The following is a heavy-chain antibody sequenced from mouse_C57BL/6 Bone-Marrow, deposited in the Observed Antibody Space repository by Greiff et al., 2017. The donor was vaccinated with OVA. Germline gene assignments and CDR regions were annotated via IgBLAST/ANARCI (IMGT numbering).Heavy chain of an antibody. V-gene: IGHV1-75*01. CDR1: GYTFTDYY. CDR2: IFPGSGST. Sequence: VKLVESGPELVKPGASVKISCKASGYTFTDYYINWVKQRPGQGLEWIGWIFPGSGSTYYNEKFKGKATLTVDKSSSTAYMLLSSLTSEDSAVYFCAREGWLRRNWFAYWGQGTLVTVSA. CDR3: AREGWLRRNWFAY. J-gene: IGHJ3*01. D-gene: IGHD2-2*01.